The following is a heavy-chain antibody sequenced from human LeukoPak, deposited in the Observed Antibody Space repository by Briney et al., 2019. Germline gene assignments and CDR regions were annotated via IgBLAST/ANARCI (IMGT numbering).Heavy chain of an antibody. D-gene: IGHD5-18*01. V-gene: IGHV3-66*01. CDR2: ISSGGNT. J-gene: IGHJ4*02. CDR1: GFTVSSNY. CDR3: ARGYNYALIL. Sequence: PGGSLRLSCAASGFTVSSNYMSWVRQAPVKGLEWVSAISSGGNTYYADSVKGRFTISRDSSKNTLYLQMNSLRAEDTAVYYCARGYNYALILWGQGTLVTVSS.